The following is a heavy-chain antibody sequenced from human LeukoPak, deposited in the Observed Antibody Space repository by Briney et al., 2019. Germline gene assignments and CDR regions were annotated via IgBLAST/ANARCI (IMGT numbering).Heavy chain of an antibody. D-gene: IGHD3-9*01. CDR2: IIPILGIA. CDR1: GGTFSSYA. V-gene: IGHV1-69*04. Sequence: GASVKVSCKASGGTFSSYAISWVRQAPGQGLEWMGRIIPILGIANYAQKFQGRVTITADKSTSTAYMELSSLRSEDTAVYYCARTALRYFDWLLSDYHYGMDVWGQGTAVTVSS. CDR3: ARTALRYFDWLLSDYHYGMDV. J-gene: IGHJ6*02.